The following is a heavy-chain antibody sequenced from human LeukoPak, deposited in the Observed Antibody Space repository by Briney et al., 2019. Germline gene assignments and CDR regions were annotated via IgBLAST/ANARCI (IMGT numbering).Heavy chain of an antibody. CDR1: GGTFSSYA. V-gene: IGHV1-69*05. D-gene: IGHD5-12*01. Sequence: SVKVFCKASGGTFSSYAISWVRQAPGQGLEWMGGIIPIFGTANYAQKFQGRVTITTDESTSTAYMELSSLRSEDTAVYYCARGSSGYDWNFDYWGQGTLVTVSS. CDR2: IIPIFGTA. J-gene: IGHJ4*02. CDR3: ARGSSGYDWNFDY.